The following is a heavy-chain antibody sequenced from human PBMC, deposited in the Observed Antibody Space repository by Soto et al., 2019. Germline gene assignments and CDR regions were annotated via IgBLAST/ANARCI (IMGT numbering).Heavy chain of an antibody. V-gene: IGHV3-53*04. CDR1: GFTVSSNY. Sequence: EVQLVESGGGLVQPGGSLRLSCAASGFTVSSNYMSWVRQAPGKGLEWVSVIYSGGSTYYADSVKGRFTISRHNSKNTLYLQMKRLRAEDTAVYYCAREVGHGWFDPWGQGTLVTVSS. CDR3: AREVGHGWFDP. CDR2: IYSGGST. J-gene: IGHJ5*02.